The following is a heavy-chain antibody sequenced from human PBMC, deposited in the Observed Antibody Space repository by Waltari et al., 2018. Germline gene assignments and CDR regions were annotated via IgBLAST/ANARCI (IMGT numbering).Heavy chain of an antibody. CDR3: ARDQGGIPYNWFDP. D-gene: IGHD1-1*01. CDR1: GYSISSGYY. J-gene: IGHJ5*02. V-gene: IGHV4-38-2*02. Sequence: QVQLQESGPGLVKPSETLSLTCTVSGYSISSGYYWGWIRQPPGKGLEWIGSIYHSGSTYANPPLKSRVTKSVETAKNQFSLKLSSVTAADTAVYYCARDQGGIPYNWFDPWGQGTLVTVSS. CDR2: IYHSGST.